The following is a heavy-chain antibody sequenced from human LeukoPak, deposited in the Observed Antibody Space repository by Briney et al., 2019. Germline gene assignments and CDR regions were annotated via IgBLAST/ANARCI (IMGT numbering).Heavy chain of an antibody. D-gene: IGHD3-3*01. CDR2: IYYSGST. V-gene: IGHV4-39*07. J-gene: IGHJ4*02. CDR1: GASISSSTDY. Sequence: SETLSLTCTVSGASISSSTDYWGWIRQPPGKGLEWIANIYYSGSTNYNPSLKSRVTISVDTSKNQFSLKLSSVTAADTAVYYCARGEVYYDFWSGYSPYYFDYWGQGTLVTVSS. CDR3: ARGEVYYDFWSGYSPYYFDY.